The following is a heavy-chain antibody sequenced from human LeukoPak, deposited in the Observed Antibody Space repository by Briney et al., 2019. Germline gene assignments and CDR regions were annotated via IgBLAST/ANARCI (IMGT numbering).Heavy chain of an antibody. V-gene: IGHV4-4*02. J-gene: IGHJ3*02. D-gene: IGHD4-17*01. CDR2: IYHSGST. CDR3: ARPNPFYGDYKGAFDI. Sequence: SGTLSLTCAVSGGSISSSNWWSWVRQPPGKGLEWIGEIYHSGSTNYNPSLKSRVTISVDTSKNQFSLKLSSVTAADTAVYYCARPNPFYGDYKGAFDIWGQGTMVTVSS. CDR1: GGSISSSNW.